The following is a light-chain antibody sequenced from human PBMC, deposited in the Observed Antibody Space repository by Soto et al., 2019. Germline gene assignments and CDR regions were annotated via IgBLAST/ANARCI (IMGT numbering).Light chain of an antibody. Sequence: EIVLTQSPGTLSLSPGERATLSCRASQSVSDSYLAWYQQKPGQAPRLLIYASSRATGIPDRFSGSGSGTDFTLTISRLEHEAFAVYYCQHYGTSALFGPGTKVDIK. V-gene: IGKV3-20*01. J-gene: IGKJ3*01. CDR1: QSVSDSY. CDR3: QHYGTSAL. CDR2: AS.